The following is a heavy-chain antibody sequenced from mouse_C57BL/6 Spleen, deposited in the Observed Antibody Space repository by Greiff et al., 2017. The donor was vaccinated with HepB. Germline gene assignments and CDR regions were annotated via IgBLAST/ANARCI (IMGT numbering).Heavy chain of an antibody. J-gene: IGHJ3*01. CDR2: IRLKSDNYAT. CDR3: TGRGFAY. CDR1: GFTFSNYW. V-gene: IGHV6-3*01. Sequence: EVKVEESGGGLVQPGGSMKLSCVASGFTFSNYWMNWVRQSPEKGLEWVAQIRLKSDNYATHYAESVKGRFTISRDDSKSSVYLQMNNLSAEDTGIYYCTGRGFAYWGQGSLVTVSA.